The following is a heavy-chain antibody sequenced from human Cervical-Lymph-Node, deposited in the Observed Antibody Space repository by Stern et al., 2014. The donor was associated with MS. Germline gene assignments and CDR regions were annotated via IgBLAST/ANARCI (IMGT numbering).Heavy chain of an antibody. CDR2: ITYDGSKT. CDR1: GFTFSSYP. J-gene: IGHJ6*02. CDR3: ARGSRGMDV. Sequence: QVQLVQSGGGVVQPGRSLRVSCAASGFTFSSYPMYWVRQAPGQGLEWVGVITYDGSKTYYGNSVKGRFTLSRDNSKNTVSLQMNSLTTEDTAVYYCARGSRGMDVWGQGTTVTVSS. V-gene: IGHV3-30-3*01.